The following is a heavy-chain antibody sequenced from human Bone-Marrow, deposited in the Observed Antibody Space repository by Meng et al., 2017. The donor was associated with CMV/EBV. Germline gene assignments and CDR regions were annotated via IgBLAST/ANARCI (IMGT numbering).Heavy chain of an antibody. CDR1: GFTFSSYA. CDR3: ARAGVLLEWLLAPQDGMDV. CDR2: ISGRGGST. Sequence: GGSLRLSCAASGFTFSSYAMSWVRQAPGKGLEWVSAISGRGGSTYYADSVKGRFTISRDNSKNTLYLQMNSLRAEDTDVYYCARAGVLLEWLLAPQDGMDVWGQGTTVTVSS. J-gene: IGHJ6*02. D-gene: IGHD3-3*01. V-gene: IGHV3-23*01.